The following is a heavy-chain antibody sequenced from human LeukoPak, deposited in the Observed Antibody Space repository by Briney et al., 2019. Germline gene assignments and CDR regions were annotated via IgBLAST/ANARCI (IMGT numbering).Heavy chain of an antibody. D-gene: IGHD3-16*01. CDR1: GGTFSSYA. V-gene: IGHV3-49*04. CDR2: IRSKAYGGTT. J-gene: IGHJ4*02. Sequence: SCKASGGTFSSYAMSWVRQAPGKGLEWVGFIRSKAYGGTTEYAASVKGRFTISRDDSKSIAYLQMNSLKTEDTAVYYCTRLRGVEVLLPAYWGQGTLVTVSS. CDR3: TRLRGVEVLLPAY.